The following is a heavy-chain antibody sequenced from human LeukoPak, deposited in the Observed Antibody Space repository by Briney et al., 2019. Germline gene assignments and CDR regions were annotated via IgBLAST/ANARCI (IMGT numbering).Heavy chain of an antibody. CDR3: ARARGSGWYRWFDP. D-gene: IGHD6-19*01. CDR2: INHSGST. J-gene: IGHJ5*02. V-gene: IGHV4-34*01. CDR1: GGSFSGYY. Sequence: SETLSLTCAVYGGSFSGYYWSWIRQPPGKGPEWIGEINHSGSTNYNPSLKSRVTISVDTSKNQFSLKLSSVTAADTAVYYCARARGSGWYRWFDPWGQGTLVTVSS.